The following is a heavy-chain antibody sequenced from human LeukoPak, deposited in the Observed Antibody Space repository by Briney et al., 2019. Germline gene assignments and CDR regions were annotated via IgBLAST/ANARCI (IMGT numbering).Heavy chain of an antibody. V-gene: IGHV3-23*01. CDR3: AKFEGDDYGDYGHY. CDR2: ISGSGGST. D-gene: IGHD4-17*01. Sequence: PGGSLRLSCAASRFTFSSYAMSWVRQAPGKGLEWVSAISGSGGSTYYADSVKGRFTISRDNSKNTLYLQMNSLRAEDTAVYYCAKFEGDDYGDYGHYWGQGTLVTVSS. J-gene: IGHJ4*02. CDR1: RFTFSSYA.